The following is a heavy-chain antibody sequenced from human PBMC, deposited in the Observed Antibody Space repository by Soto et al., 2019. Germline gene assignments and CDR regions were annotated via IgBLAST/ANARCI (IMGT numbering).Heavy chain of an antibody. CDR2: IDSNDNT. D-gene: IGHD3-22*01. J-gene: IGHJ5*02. CDR1: GFTVSPKY. V-gene: IGHV3-53*01. CDR3: ARTDYDTNLYYVS. Sequence: PGWSLRLSCAVSGFTVSPKYMSWVRQAPGKGLEWVSLIDSNDNTYYADSVKGRFTISRDNSKKTAYLQMYSLRADDTAVYYCARTDYDTNLYYVSWGQGTRVTVSS.